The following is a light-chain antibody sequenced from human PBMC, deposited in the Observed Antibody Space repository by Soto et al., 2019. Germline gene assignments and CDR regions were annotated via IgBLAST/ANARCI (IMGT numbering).Light chain of an antibody. CDR2: SNN. CDR3: SSHTNSNTVYV. CDR1: SSNIGSNT. Sequence: QSALTQPPSASGTPGQRVTISCSGSSSNIGSNTVNWYQQLPGTAPKLLIYSNNQRPSGVPDRFSGSKSGTSASLAISGLQSEDEADYYCSSHTNSNTVYVFGAGTKVTVL. V-gene: IGLV1-44*01. J-gene: IGLJ1*01.